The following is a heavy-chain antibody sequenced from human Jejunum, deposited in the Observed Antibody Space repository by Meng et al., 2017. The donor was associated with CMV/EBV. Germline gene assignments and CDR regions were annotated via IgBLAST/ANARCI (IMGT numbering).Heavy chain of an antibody. CDR1: GFNFRSYA. V-gene: IGHV3-23*01. CDR3: AKGNYSFDY. D-gene: IGHD1-7*01. J-gene: IGHJ4*02. Sequence: LRLSCAASGFNFRSYAMSWVRQAPGKGLEWVSGISAGGDSTYNAESEEGRFTISRDNSKNTLDLQIDSLRAEDTAVYYCAKGNYSFDYWGQGTLVTVSS. CDR2: ISAGGDST.